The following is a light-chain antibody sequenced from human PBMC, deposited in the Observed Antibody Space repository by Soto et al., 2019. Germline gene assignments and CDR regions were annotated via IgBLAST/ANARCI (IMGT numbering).Light chain of an antibody. J-gene: IGLJ1*01. CDR2: NNN. CDR1: SSNIGGRT. CDR3: AASDDSLTAHV. V-gene: IGLV1-44*01. Sequence: QSVLTHPTSPSGAPVQRVTISCSGSSSNIGGRTVNWYQQLPGTAPKLLIYNNNQRPSGVPDRFSGSKSGTSASLAITGLQSEHEANYYCAASDDSLTAHVFGVGTKVTGL.